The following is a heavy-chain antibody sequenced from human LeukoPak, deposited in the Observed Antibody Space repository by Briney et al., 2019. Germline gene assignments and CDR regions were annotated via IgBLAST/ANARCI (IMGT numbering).Heavy chain of an antibody. D-gene: IGHD6-13*01. CDR3: AGARYSSSWFGSN. V-gene: IGHV1-2*02. CDR1: GYTFTGYY. Sequence: ASVKVSCKASGYTFTGYYMHWVRQAPGQGLEWMGWINPNSGGTNYAQKFQGRVTMTRDTSISTAYMELSRLRSDDTAVYYCAGARYSSSWFGSNWGQGTLVTVSS. J-gene: IGHJ4*02. CDR2: INPNSGGT.